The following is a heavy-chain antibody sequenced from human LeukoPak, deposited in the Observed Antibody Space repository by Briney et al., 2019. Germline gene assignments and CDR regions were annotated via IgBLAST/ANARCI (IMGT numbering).Heavy chain of an antibody. CDR1: GYTFTSYG. CDR2: ISAYNGNT. Sequence: GASVKVSCKASGYTFTSYGVSWVRQAPGQGLEWMGWISAYNGNTNCAQKLQGRVTMTTDTSTSTAYMELRSLRSDDTAVYYCARDFLMLESLWFGELLPVNFDYWGQGTLVTVSS. D-gene: IGHD3-10*01. V-gene: IGHV1-18*01. CDR3: ARDFLMLESLWFGELLPVNFDY. J-gene: IGHJ4*02.